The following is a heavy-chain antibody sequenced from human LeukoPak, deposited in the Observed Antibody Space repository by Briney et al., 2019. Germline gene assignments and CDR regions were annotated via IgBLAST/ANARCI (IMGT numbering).Heavy chain of an antibody. CDR2: ISAYNGNT. V-gene: IGHV1-18*01. Sequence: ASVKVSCKASGDTFTSYGISWVRQAPGQGLEWMGWISAYNGNTNYAQKLQGRVTMTTDTSTSTAYMELRSLRSDDTAVYFCAKVGSENLRLGELLLRRCYLDYWGQGTLVTVSS. D-gene: IGHD3-10*01. J-gene: IGHJ4*02. CDR1: GDTFTSYG. CDR3: AKVGSENLRLGELLLRRCYLDY.